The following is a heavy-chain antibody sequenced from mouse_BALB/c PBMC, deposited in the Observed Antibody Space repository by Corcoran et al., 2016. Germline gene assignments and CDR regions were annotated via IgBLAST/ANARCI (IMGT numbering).Heavy chain of an antibody. D-gene: IGHD3-1*01. CDR3: VARSGRDYFDY. Sequence: QVQLQQSGAELAKPGASVKMSCKASGYTFTSYWMHWVKQRPGQGLEWIGYINPSTGYTEYNQKFKDKATLTADKSSSTAYMQLSSLTSEDSAVYYCVARSGRDYFDYWGQGTTLTVSS. CDR1: GYTFTSYW. J-gene: IGHJ2*01. V-gene: IGHV1-7*01. CDR2: INPSTGYT.